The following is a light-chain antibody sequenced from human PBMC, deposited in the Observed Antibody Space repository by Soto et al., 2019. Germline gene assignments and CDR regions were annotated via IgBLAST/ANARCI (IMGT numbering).Light chain of an antibody. Sequence: ETLMTQSPATLSVSPGERATLSCRASQSVNNNLAWYQQKLGQAPRVLIYGASTRATGIPGRFSGSGSETDFTLTISSLQPEDFATYYCLQDYNYPLTFGGGTKVDIK. V-gene: IGKV3-15*01. CDR1: QSVNNN. J-gene: IGKJ4*01. CDR2: GAS. CDR3: LQDYNYPLT.